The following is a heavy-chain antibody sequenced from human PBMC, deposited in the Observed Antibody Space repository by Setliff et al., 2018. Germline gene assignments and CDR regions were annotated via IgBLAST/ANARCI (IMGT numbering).Heavy chain of an antibody. J-gene: IGHJ5*02. V-gene: IGHV1-69*05. D-gene: IGHD4-17*01. CDR2: IIPIFGTA. CDR1: GGTFSSYA. CDR3: ARDLTQSHDYGGNSDSP. Sequence: SVKVSCKASGGTFSSYAISWVRQAPGQGLEWMGGIIPIFGTANYAQKFQGRVTITTDESTSTAYMELSSLRSEDTAVYYCARDLTQSHDYGGNSDSPWGQGTRVTAPQ.